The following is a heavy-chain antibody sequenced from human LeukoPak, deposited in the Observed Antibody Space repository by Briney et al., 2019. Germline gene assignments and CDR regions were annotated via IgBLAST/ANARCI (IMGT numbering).Heavy chain of an antibody. J-gene: IGHJ5*02. CDR3: AKDRLGRIAAAGRGNWFDP. V-gene: IGHV3-21*01. D-gene: IGHD6-13*01. Sequence: GGSLRLSCAASGFSFSSYSMNWVRQAPGKGLQWVSCISTSSSYIYYADSVKGRFTISRDNAKNSLYLQMNSLRPEDTAVYYCAKDRLGRIAAAGRGNWFDPWGQGTLVTVSS. CDR1: GFSFSSYS. CDR2: ISTSSSYI.